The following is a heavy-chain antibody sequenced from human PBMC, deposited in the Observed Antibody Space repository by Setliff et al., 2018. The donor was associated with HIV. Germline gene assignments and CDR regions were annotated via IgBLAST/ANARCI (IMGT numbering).Heavy chain of an antibody. Sequence: SETLSLTCSVSGGSVSSGSYYWGWIRQPPGKGLEWIGTLYFTGSTYYNPSLKSRVTISVDTSKNQFSLKLSSVTAADTAVYYCAAGLHYYDSTGYPLTFDYWGQGALVS. CDR2: LYFTGST. V-gene: IGHV4-39*01. J-gene: IGHJ4*02. CDR1: GGSVSSGSYY. D-gene: IGHD3-22*01. CDR3: AAGLHYYDSTGYPLTFDY.